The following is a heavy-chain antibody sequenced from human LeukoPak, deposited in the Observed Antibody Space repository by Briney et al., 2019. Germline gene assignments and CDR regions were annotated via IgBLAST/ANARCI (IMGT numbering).Heavy chain of an antibody. J-gene: IGHJ4*02. CDR2: ISGSTNYI. D-gene: IGHD2-2*01. CDR1: GFPLSGYS. Sequence: GGSLRLSCAASGFPLSGYSMNWVRQAPGKGLEWVSSISGSTNYIYYADSVKGRFTISRYNARNSLYLQMNSLRAEDTAVYYCVRVGYCSSSTCRNYFDYWGQGTLVTVSS. V-gene: IGHV3-21*01. CDR3: VRVGYCSSSTCRNYFDY.